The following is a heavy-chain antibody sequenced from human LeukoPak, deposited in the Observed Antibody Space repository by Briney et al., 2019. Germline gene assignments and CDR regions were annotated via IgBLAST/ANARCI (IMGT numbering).Heavy chain of an antibody. CDR3: ARGRSGSYGFFDY. CDR2: IDSDGSRI. V-gene: IGHV3-74*03. D-gene: IGHD3-10*01. Sequence: PGRSLRLSCAASGFTFSSYGMHWVRQAPGKGLVWVSRIDSDGSRITYADSVKGRFTISRDNAKNTVYLQMNSLRAEDTAVYYCARGRSGSYGFFDYWSLGNLVTVSS. J-gene: IGHJ4*02. CDR1: GFTFSSYG.